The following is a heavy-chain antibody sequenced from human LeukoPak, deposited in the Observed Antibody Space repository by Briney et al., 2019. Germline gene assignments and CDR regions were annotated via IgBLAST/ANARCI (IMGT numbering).Heavy chain of an antibody. Sequence: SETLSLTCTVSGGSISSYYWSWIRQPPGKGLEWIGYIHYSGSTNYNNSLKSRVTISVDTSKNQFSLKLSSVTAADTAVYYCARRVGDKDYFDYWGQGTLVTVSS. V-gene: IGHV4-59*01. D-gene: IGHD1-26*01. CDR3: ARRVGDKDYFDY. CDR1: GGSISSYY. CDR2: IHYSGST. J-gene: IGHJ4*02.